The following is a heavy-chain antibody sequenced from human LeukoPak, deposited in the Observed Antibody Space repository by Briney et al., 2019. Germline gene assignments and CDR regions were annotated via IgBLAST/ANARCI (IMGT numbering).Heavy chain of an antibody. J-gene: IGHJ6*03. CDR2: IFHSGTT. V-gene: IGHV4-59*01. CDR3: ARDGSGGDYYYMDV. CDR1: GGSISSYY. D-gene: IGHD1-26*01. Sequence: SETLSLTCTVSGGSISSYYWSWIRQPPGKGLEWVGYIFHSGTTKYNPSLKSRVTISMDTSASQFSLKLNSVTAADSAVYFCARDGSGGDYYYMDVWGKGTTVIVSS.